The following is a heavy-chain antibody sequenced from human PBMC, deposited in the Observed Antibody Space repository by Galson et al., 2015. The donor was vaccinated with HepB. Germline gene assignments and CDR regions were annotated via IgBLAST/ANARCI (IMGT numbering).Heavy chain of an antibody. V-gene: IGHV3-64D*06. D-gene: IGHD3-9*01. Sequence: SLRLSCAASGFTFSSYAMHWVRQAPGKGLEYVSAISSNGGSTYYADSVKGRFTISRDNSKNTLYLQMSSLRAEDTAVYYCVKDEVGGRYFDWLIPFDYWGQGTLVTVSS. CDR2: ISSNGGST. J-gene: IGHJ4*02. CDR3: VKDEVGGRYFDWLIPFDY. CDR1: GFTFSSYA.